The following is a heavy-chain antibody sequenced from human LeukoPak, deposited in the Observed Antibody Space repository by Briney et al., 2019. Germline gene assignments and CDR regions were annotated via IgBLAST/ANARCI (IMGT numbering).Heavy chain of an antibody. CDR3: ARVPRRDWNYVSYYYYGMDV. CDR2: INPSGGST. CDR1: GYTFTSYY. J-gene: IGHJ6*02. V-gene: IGHV1-46*01. Sequence: ASVKVSCKASGYTFTSYYMHWVRPAPGQGLEWMGIINPSGGSTSYAQKFQGRVTMTRDTSTSTVYMELSSLRSEDTAVYYCARVPRRDWNYVSYYYYGMDVWGQGTTVTVSS. D-gene: IGHD1-7*01.